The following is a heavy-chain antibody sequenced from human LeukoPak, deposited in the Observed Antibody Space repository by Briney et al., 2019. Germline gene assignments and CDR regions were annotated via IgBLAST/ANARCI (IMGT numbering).Heavy chain of an antibody. Sequence: SETLSLTCAVYGGSFSGYCWSWIRQPPGKGLEWIGEINHSGSTNYNPSLKSRVTISVDTSKNQFSLKLSSVTAADTAVYYCARGRYCSSTSCHGGSFDYWGQGTLVTVSS. J-gene: IGHJ4*02. D-gene: IGHD2-2*01. CDR1: GGSFSGYC. CDR3: ARGRYCSSTSCHGGSFDY. V-gene: IGHV4-34*01. CDR2: INHSGST.